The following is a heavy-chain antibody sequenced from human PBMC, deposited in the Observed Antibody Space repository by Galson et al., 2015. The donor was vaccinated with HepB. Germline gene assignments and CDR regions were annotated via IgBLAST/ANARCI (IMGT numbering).Heavy chain of an antibody. Sequence: SLRLSCAASGFTFSSYGMHWVRQAPGKGLEWVAVIWYDGSNKYYADSVKGRFTIYRDNSKNTLYLQMNSLRAEDTAVYYCATLARSTKRCELLVTDYYYYGMDVWGQGTTVTVSS. CDR3: ATLARSTKRCELLVTDYYYYGMDV. V-gene: IGHV3-33*01. D-gene: IGHD1-26*01. CDR2: IWYDGSNK. CDR1: GFTFSSYG. J-gene: IGHJ6*02.